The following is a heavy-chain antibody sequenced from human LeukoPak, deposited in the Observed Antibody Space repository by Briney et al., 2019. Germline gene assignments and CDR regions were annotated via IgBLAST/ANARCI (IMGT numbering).Heavy chain of an antibody. V-gene: IGHV3-7*01. Sequence: GGSLRLSCAASGFTFSNYWMTWVRQAPGKGLEWVAHINQDGSEEHYMDSVKARFTISRGNAKNSLSLQMNSLRAEDTAVYYCVRDGGVSGYDLLDYWGRGTLVTVSS. D-gene: IGHD5-12*01. CDR3: VRDGGVSGYDLLDY. CDR2: INQDGSEE. CDR1: GFTFSNYW. J-gene: IGHJ4*02.